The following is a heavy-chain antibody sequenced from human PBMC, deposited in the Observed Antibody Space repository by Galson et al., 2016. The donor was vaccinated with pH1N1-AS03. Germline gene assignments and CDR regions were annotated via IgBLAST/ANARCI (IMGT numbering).Heavy chain of an antibody. Sequence: PALVKPTQTLTLTCDFSGFSLNTNGVGVGWIRQPPGKPLEWLALIYWNSEKRYNPFLKGRLTITKDTSKNQVVLTMTNMAPGDTATYFCARHPTGSMVVTIGVGYFGLLGRGTLVAVSS. V-gene: IGHV2-5*01. CDR2: IYWNSEK. CDR1: GFSLNTNGVG. D-gene: IGHD2-15*01. J-gene: IGHJ2*01. CDR3: ARHPTGSMVVTIGVGYFGL.